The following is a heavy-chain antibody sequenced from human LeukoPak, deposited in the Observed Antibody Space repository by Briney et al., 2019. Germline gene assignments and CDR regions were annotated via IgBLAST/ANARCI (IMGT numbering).Heavy chain of an antibody. CDR1: GFTFSSYW. D-gene: IGHD2-2*02. Sequence: GGSLRLSCAASGFTFSSYWMSWVRQAPGKGLEWAANIKQDGSEKYYVDSVRGRFTISRDNAKNSLYLQMYSLRAEDTAVYYCAREGIVVVPAAIRDYYYYYMDVWGKGTTVTVSS. J-gene: IGHJ6*03. V-gene: IGHV3-7*01. CDR2: IKQDGSEK. CDR3: AREGIVVVPAAIRDYYYYYMDV.